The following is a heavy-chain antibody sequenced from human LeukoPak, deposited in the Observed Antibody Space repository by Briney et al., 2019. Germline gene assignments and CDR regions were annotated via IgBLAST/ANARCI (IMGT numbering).Heavy chain of an antibody. CDR2: IWYDGSNK. J-gene: IGHJ4*02. CDR1: GFTFSFYW. CDR3: ARDYGVVVTAIPVY. D-gene: IGHD2-21*02. V-gene: IGHV3-33*08. Sequence: GGSLRLSCAASGFTFSFYWMHWVRQAPGKGLEWVAVIWYDGSNKYYADSVKGRFTISRDNSKNTLYLQMNSLRAEDTAVYYCARDYGVVVTAIPVYWGQGTWSPSPQ.